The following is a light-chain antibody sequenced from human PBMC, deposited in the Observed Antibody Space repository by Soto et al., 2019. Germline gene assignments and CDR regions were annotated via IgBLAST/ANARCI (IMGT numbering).Light chain of an antibody. V-gene: IGKV3-20*01. J-gene: IGKJ1*01. CDR1: QSVSSSY. Sequence: EIVLTQSPGTLSLSPGERATLSCRANQSVSSSYLAWYQQKPGQAPRLLIYDASSRATGIPDRFSGSGSGTDFTLTISRLEPEDFAVYYCQQYGTSHQTFGQGTKVEIK. CDR2: DAS. CDR3: QQYGTSHQT.